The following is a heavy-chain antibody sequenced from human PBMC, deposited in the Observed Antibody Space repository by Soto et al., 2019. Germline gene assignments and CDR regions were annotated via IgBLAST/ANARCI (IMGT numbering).Heavy chain of an antibody. CDR3: VRLCPTNYYGSGIGWFDP. CDR1: GGSISTSSYS. D-gene: IGHD3-10*01. J-gene: IGHJ5*02. Sequence: QLQLQESGPGLVKLSETLSLTCTVSGGSISTSSYSWSWIRQPPGKGLELIGTFYYSGSTYYNSSLKSRVTISVGTSKNQFSLQLSSVTAADAAVYYCVRLCPTNYYGSGIGWFDPWGQGTLVTVSS. V-gene: IGHV4-39*01. CDR2: FYYSGST.